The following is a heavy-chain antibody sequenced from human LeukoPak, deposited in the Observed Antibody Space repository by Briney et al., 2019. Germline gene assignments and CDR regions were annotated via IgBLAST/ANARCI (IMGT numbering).Heavy chain of an antibody. D-gene: IGHD1-26*01. V-gene: IGHV3-23*01. Sequence: GGSLRLSCAASGFTFSSYAMSWIRQAPGKGLEWVSSISGSAISTYYADPVKGRFTISRDSSKNTLFLHMNTLRAEDTAIYYCAKDRTVGASYWYFDLWGRGTLVTVSS. CDR1: GFTFSSYA. CDR2: ISGSAIST. CDR3: AKDRTVGASYWYFDL. J-gene: IGHJ2*01.